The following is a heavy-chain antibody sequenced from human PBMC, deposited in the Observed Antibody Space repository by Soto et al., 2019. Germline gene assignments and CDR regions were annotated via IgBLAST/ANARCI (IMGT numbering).Heavy chain of an antibody. J-gene: IGHJ4*02. V-gene: IGHV3-30*18. Sequence: GGSLRLSCAASGFSFSNYGLHWVRQAPGKGLGWVAVISYDGNNKYYGDSVKGRFTLSRDNSKNTLYLQMNSLRAEDTAVYYCAKQGLGYCSSTSCYYDYWGQGTLVTVSS. CDR2: ISYDGNNK. CDR1: GFSFSNYG. CDR3: AKQGLGYCSSTSCYYDY. D-gene: IGHD2-2*01.